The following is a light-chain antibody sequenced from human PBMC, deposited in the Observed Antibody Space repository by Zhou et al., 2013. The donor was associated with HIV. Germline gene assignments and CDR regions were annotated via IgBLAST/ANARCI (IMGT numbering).Light chain of an antibody. V-gene: IGKV1D-12*01. CDR1: QDINFW. CDR3: QQANSFPQIT. J-gene: IGKJ5*01. Sequence: DIQMTQSPSSVSASVGDRVTITCRASQDINFWLAWYQQKPGKPPKLLIYAASSLQTGVPSRFSGRGSGTDFTLTISSLQPEDFATYYCQQANSFPQITFGQGTRLEIK. CDR2: AAS.